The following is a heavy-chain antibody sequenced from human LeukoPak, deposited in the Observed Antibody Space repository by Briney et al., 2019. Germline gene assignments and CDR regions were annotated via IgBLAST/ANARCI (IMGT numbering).Heavy chain of an antibody. V-gene: IGHV4-39*01. Sequence: PSETLSLTCTVSGGSISSSSYYWGWIRQPPGKGLEWIGSIYYSGSTYYNPSLKSRVTISVDTSKNQFSLKLSSVTAADTAVYYCARIVIDSSSWYIQRLGYFDYWGQGTLVTVSS. CDR3: ARIVIDSSSWYIQRLGYFDY. D-gene: IGHD6-13*01. J-gene: IGHJ4*02. CDR2: IYYSGST. CDR1: GGSISSSSYY.